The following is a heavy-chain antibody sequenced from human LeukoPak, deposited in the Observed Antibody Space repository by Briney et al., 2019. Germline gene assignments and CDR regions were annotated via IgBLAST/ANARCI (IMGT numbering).Heavy chain of an antibody. Sequence: GGSLRLSCEASGFTFTTYSMTWVRQAPGKGLEWVSIISSGSSAIFSADALKGRFTISRDDAKNLLYLDMNSLRAEDTAVYYCARGHTAVTRHFDFWGLGTLVTVSS. V-gene: IGHV3-21*01. CDR3: ARGHTAVTRHFDF. CDR2: ISSGSSAI. D-gene: IGHD4-17*01. J-gene: IGHJ4*02. CDR1: GFTFTTYS.